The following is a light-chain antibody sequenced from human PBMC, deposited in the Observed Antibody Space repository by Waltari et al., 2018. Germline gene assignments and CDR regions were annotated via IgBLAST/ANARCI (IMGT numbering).Light chain of an antibody. CDR3: SSYTSSSTRV. J-gene: IGLJ3*02. CDR1: STDVGGYNH. Sequence: QSALTQPASVSGSPGQSITISCTGTSTDVGGYNHFSWYQQYPGKAPKLIIYEVSNRPSGVSNRFSGSKSGNTASLTISGLQAEDEADYYCSSYTSSSTRVFGGGTKLTVL. V-gene: IGLV2-14*01. CDR2: EVS.